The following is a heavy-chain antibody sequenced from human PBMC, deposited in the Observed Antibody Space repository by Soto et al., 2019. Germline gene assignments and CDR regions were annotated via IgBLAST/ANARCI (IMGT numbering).Heavy chain of an antibody. CDR1: ADSVSSNGAA. CDR3: ARELLGSGWHGNWFDP. J-gene: IGHJ5*02. Sequence: SQTRALTCAISADSVSSNGAAWNWVRQSPSRVLNWLGRTYYMSKWYNDYAGSVKSRITINPDTSKNQFSLQLNSVTPEDTAVYYCARELLGSGWHGNWFDPWGQGTLGTVS. CDR2: TYYMSKWYN. D-gene: IGHD6-19*01. V-gene: IGHV6-1*01.